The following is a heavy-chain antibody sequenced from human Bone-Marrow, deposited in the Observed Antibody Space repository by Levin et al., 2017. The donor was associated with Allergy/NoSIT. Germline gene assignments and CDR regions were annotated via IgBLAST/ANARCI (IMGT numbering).Heavy chain of an antibody. CDR1: GYSFTSYW. CDR3: ARLSLVQREANAFDV. J-gene: IGHJ3*01. D-gene: IGHD3-10*01. Sequence: PGESLKISCRASGYSFTSYWIGWVRQMPGKGLECMGVIYPGDSDTRYSPSFRGQVTISADKSINTAYLQWSSLKASDTAIFYCARLSLVQREANAFDVWGQGTVVTVS. CDR2: IYPGDSDT. V-gene: IGHV5-51*01.